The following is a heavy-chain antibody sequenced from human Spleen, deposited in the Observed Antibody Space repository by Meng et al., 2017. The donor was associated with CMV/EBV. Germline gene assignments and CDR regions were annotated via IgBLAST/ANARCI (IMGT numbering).Heavy chain of an antibody. CDR3: AKERGVYDFWNGNFHGMDA. D-gene: IGHD3-3*01. CDR1: GFSFGTYG. J-gene: IGHJ6*02. Sequence: SCAASGFSFGTYGMHWVRQAPDKGLEWVALIWYDGSNAYYADSVKGRFTISRDNSKNTLFLQMNSLRAEDTAIYYCAKERGVYDFWNGNFHGMDAWGQGTTVTVSS. V-gene: IGHV3-33*03. CDR2: IWYDGSNA.